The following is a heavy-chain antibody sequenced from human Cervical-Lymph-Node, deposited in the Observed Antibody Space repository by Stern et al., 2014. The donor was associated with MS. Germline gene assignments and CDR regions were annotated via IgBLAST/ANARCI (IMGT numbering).Heavy chain of an antibody. CDR2: FDTTFSTT. Sequence: QVQLVQSGAEVKKPGSSVKVSCKASGGTFNSYVISWVRQAPGQGLDWMGGFDTTFSTTHYAQKLQGRVTITADESRSTTYMELTSLRSDDTAVYYCARGGIGSSRLYYHFYGMDVWGQGTTVTVSS. D-gene: IGHD6-6*01. CDR1: GGTFNSYV. J-gene: IGHJ6*02. CDR3: ARGGIGSSRLYYHFYGMDV. V-gene: IGHV1-69*01.